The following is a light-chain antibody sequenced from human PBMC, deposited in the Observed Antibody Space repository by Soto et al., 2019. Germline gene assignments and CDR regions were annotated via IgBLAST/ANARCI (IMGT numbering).Light chain of an antibody. J-gene: IGKJ1*01. V-gene: IGKV1-5*01. CDR2: DAS. CDR1: QSMSGW. Sequence: QMTESPSTLSATVGDRVTITCRARQSMSGWLAWYQQKPGKAPKLLIYDASSLESGVPSRFSGSGSGTEFTLTISSLQPDDFATYYCQQYNSYSRTFGQGTKVDI. CDR3: QQYNSYSRT.